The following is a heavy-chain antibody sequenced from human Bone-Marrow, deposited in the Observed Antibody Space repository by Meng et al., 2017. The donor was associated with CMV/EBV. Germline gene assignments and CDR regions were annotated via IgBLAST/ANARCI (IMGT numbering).Heavy chain of an antibody. CDR1: GAPFSGY. CDR3: APGFRSWSGSYSS. V-gene: IGHV4-34*01. Sequence: VHRQQWGAGLLKPSETPSLTCGVYGAPFSGYWSWVRQPPGKGLEWIGEITHSGSTNYNVSLKSRVTISIDTSKNQFSLKLSSVTATDTAVYYCAPGFRSWSGSYSSWGQGTLVTVSS. D-gene: IGHD1-26*01. CDR2: ITHSGST. J-gene: IGHJ4*02.